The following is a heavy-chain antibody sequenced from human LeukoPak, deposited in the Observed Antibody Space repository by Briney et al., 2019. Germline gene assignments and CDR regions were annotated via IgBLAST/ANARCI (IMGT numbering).Heavy chain of an antibody. D-gene: IGHD5-18*01. Sequence: SETLSLTCTVSGGSISSYYWSWMRQPPGKGLEWVGYIYYSGNTNYIPSLKSRVTISVESSKNQFSLKLSSVTAADTAVYCCARGGYSYGYLNWFDPWGQGTLVTVSS. CDR1: GGSISSYY. CDR2: IYYSGNT. CDR3: ARGGYSYGYLNWFDP. V-gene: IGHV4-59*01. J-gene: IGHJ5*02.